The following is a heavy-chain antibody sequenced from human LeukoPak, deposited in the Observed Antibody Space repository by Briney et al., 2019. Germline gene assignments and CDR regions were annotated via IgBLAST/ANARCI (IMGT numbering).Heavy chain of an antibody. CDR2: IYYSGST. CDR3: ARDKHSSGWYVGGDFDY. D-gene: IGHD6-19*01. CDR1: GGSISSSSYY. J-gene: IGHJ4*02. V-gene: IGHV4-39*07. Sequence: PSETLSLTCTVSGGSISSSSYYWGWIRQPPGKGLEWIGSIYYSGSTYYNPSLKSRVTISVDTSKNQFSLKLSSVTAADTAVYYCARDKHSSGWYVGGDFDYWGQGTLVTVSS.